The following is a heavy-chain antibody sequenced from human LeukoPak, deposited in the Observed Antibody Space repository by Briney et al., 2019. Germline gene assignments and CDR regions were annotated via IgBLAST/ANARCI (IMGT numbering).Heavy chain of an antibody. J-gene: IGHJ4*02. D-gene: IGHD3-9*01. Sequence: SETLSLTCAVSGGSISNTNYYWGWIRQPPGKGLEWIGSINYSGTTYYNPSLKSRLTISVDTSKNQFSLKLSSVTAADTAVYYCARDVPTGYHDYWGQGTLVTVSS. V-gene: IGHV4-39*07. CDR2: INYSGTT. CDR3: ARDVPTGYHDY. CDR1: GGSISNTNYY.